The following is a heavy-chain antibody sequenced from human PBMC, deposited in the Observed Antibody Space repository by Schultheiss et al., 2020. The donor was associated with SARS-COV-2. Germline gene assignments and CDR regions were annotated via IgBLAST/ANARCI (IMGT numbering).Heavy chain of an antibody. CDR1: GFTFSSYW. V-gene: IGHV3-74*01. CDR3: ARHRSGCYSGSLDY. J-gene: IGHJ4*02. CDR2: INNDGSST. D-gene: IGHD2-21*02. Sequence: GGSLRLSCAASGFTFSSYWMLWVRQAPGKGLVWVSHINNDGSSTTYADSVKGRFTISRDNAEKTLYLQMNSLRAEDTAVYYCARHRSGCYSGSLDYWGQGTLVTVSS.